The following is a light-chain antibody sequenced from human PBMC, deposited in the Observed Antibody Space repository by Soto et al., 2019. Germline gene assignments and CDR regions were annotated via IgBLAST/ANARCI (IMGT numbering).Light chain of an antibody. Sequence: DIQMTQSPSSLYASVGDRVTITCRASQSIISYLNWYQQKPGKAPKLLIYAASSLQSGVPSRFSGSGSGTDFTLTISSLQPEDFATYYCQQSYSTPFTFGGGTKVEIK. V-gene: IGKV1-39*01. CDR2: AAS. J-gene: IGKJ4*01. CDR1: QSIISY. CDR3: QQSYSTPFT.